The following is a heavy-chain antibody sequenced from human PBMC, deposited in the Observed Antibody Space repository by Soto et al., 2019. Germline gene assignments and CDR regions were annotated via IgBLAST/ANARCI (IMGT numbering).Heavy chain of an antibody. D-gene: IGHD3-22*01. V-gene: IGHV1-18*01. CDR1: GYSFTSYG. CDR3: ARDKMVNTDNWFEI. CDR2: ISGYNGKT. Sequence: QVHLVQSGAEVKKPGASVQVSCKASGYSFTSYGISWVRQAAGQGLEWMAWISGYNGKTRFAPKYQGRLTMTIDTSTSTAYMDLRLLRSDDAAMYYFARDKMVNTDNWFEIWGQATLVTVTS. J-gene: IGHJ5*02.